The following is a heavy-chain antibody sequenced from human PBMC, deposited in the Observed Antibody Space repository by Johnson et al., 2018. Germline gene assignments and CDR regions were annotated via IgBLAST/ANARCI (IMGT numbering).Heavy chain of an antibody. CDR3: ARAVGYRVMPYYYYYMDV. D-gene: IGHD5-18*01. V-gene: IGHV3-13*01. J-gene: IGHJ6*03. CDR1: GFTFSSYD. Sequence: VQLVQSGGGLVQPGGSLRLSCAASGFTFSSYDMHWVRQATGKGLEWVSAIGTAGDTYYPGSVKGRFTISRENAKNSLYLQMNSLRAEDTAVYYCARAVGYRVMPYYYYYMDVWGKGTTVTVSS. CDR2: IGTAGDT.